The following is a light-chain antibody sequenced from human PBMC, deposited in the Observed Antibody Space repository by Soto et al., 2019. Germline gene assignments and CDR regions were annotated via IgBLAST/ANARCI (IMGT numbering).Light chain of an antibody. CDR2: EVS. CDR1: SSDIGGYNY. Sequence: QSVLTQPASVSGSPGQSITISSTGTSSDIGGYNYVSWYQQHPGKAPKLVIYEVSNRPSGVSNRFSGSKSGNTASLTISGLQAEDEADYYCSSYSISSTYVFGTGTKVTVL. CDR3: SSYSISSTYV. J-gene: IGLJ1*01. V-gene: IGLV2-14*01.